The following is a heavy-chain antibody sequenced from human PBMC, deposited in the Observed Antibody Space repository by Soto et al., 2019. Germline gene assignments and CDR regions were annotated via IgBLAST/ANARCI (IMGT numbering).Heavy chain of an antibody. CDR2: ISGSGGST. Sequence: GGSLRLSCAASGFTFSSYAMSWVRQAPGKGLEWVSAISGSGGSTYYADSVKGRFTISRDNSKNTLYLQMNSLRAEDTAVYYCAKDQIAAAGIYYYYYYMDVWGKGTTVTVSS. D-gene: IGHD6-13*01. CDR1: GFTFSSYA. CDR3: AKDQIAAAGIYYYYYYMDV. J-gene: IGHJ6*03. V-gene: IGHV3-23*01.